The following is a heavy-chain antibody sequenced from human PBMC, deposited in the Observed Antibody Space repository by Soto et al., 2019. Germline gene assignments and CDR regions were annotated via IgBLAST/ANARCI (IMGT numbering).Heavy chain of an antibody. D-gene: IGHD4-17*01. V-gene: IGHV1-69*13. Sequence: ASVKVSCKASGGTFSSYAISWVRQAPGQGLEWMGGIIPIFGTANYAQKFQGRVTITADESTSTAYMELSSLRSEDTAVYYCARRRAIDYRNWFDPWGQGTLVTVYS. J-gene: IGHJ5*02. CDR1: GGTFSSYA. CDR2: IIPIFGTA. CDR3: ARRRAIDYRNWFDP.